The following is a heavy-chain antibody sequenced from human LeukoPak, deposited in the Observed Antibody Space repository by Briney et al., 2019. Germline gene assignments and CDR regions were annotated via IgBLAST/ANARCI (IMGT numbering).Heavy chain of an antibody. Sequence: PGGSLRLSCAASGFTFSSYWISWVRQAPGKGLEWVANIKQDGGEKYYVDSVKGRFTISRDNAKNSLYLQMNSLRAEDTAVYYCVRDFSLTRLERPFDYWGQGTLVTVSS. D-gene: IGHD1-1*01. CDR3: VRDFSLTRLERPFDY. CDR1: GFTFSSYW. V-gene: IGHV3-7*01. CDR2: IKQDGGEK. J-gene: IGHJ4*02.